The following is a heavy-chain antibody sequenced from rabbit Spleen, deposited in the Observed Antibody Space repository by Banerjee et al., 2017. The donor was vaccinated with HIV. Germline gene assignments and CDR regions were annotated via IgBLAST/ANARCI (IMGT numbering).Heavy chain of an antibody. V-gene: IGHV1S40*01. J-gene: IGHJ6*01. Sequence: LEESGGDLVKPGASLTLTCKASGFSFSSGYFMCWVRQAPGKGLEWIACIDTGSSGFTYFATWAKGRFTCSKTSSTTVTLQMTRLTAADTATYFCARDTSSSFSSYGMDLWGPGTLVTVS. CDR2: IDTGSSGFT. D-gene: IGHD1-1*01. CDR1: GFSFSSGYF. CDR3: ARDTSSSFSSYGMDL.